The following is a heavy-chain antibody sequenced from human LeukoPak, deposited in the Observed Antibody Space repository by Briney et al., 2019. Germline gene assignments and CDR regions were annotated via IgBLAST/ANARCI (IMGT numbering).Heavy chain of an antibody. D-gene: IGHD6-6*01. CDR2: ISSSSSYI. CDR3: ARAFSSSSSGFDY. J-gene: IGHJ4*02. Sequence: GGSLRLSCAASGFTFSSYSMNWVRQAPGKGLEWVSSISSSSSYIYYADSVKGRFTISRDNAKNSLYLQMNSLRAEDTAVYYCARAFSSSSSGFDYWGQGTQVTVSS. CDR1: GFTFSSYS. V-gene: IGHV3-21*01.